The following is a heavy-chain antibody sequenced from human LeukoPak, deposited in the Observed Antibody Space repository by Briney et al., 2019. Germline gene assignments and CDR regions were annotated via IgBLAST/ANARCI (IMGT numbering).Heavy chain of an antibody. CDR2: IIPIFGTA. J-gene: IGHJ4*02. CDR1: GGTFISYA. V-gene: IGHV1-69*05. Sequence: SVKVSCKASGGTFISYAISWVRQAPGQGLERMGRIIPIFGTANYAQKFQGRVTITTDESTSTAYMELSSLRSEDTAVYYCASTLYYYDSSGYSLWGQGTLVTVSS. CDR3: ASTLYYYDSSGYSL. D-gene: IGHD3-22*01.